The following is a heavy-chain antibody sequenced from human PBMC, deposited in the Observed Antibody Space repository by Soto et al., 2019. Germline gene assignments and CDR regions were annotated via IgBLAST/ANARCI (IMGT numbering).Heavy chain of an antibody. CDR2: ISYDGSNK. J-gene: IGHJ6*02. V-gene: IGHV3-30-3*01. Sequence: GGSLRLSCAASGFTFSSYAMHWVRQAPGKGLEWVAVISYDGSNKYYADSVKGRFTISRDNSKNTLYLQMNSLRAEDTAVYYCARDRALLLRYFDWLLDGMDVWGQGTTVTVSS. D-gene: IGHD3-9*01. CDR1: GFTFSSYA. CDR3: ARDRALLLRYFDWLLDGMDV.